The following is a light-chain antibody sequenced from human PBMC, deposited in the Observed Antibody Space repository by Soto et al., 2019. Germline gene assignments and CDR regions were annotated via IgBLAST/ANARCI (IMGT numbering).Light chain of an antibody. J-gene: IGLJ1*01. CDR3: SSYTSSSTLGV. Sequence: QSVLTQPASVSGSPGQSITISCTGTSSDAGGYNYVSWYQQHPGKAPKLMIYEVSNRPSGVSNRFSGSKSGNTASLTISGLQAEYEADYYCSSYTSSSTLGVFGTGTKVTVL. CDR2: EVS. CDR1: SSDAGGYNY. V-gene: IGLV2-14*01.